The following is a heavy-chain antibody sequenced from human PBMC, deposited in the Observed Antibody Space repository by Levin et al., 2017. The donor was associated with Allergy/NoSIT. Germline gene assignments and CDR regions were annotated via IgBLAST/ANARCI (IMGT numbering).Heavy chain of an antibody. CDR2: IVFDGNDQ. CDR3: AKRGYCSGNTCQSHDAIDV. D-gene: IGHD2-15*01. J-gene: IGHJ3*01. CDR1: GFQFSLYG. V-gene: IGHV3-30*18. Sequence: GGSLRLSCAASGFQFSLYGMHWVRQAPGKGLEWVALIVFDGNDQYYADSVKGRFTISRDNSKNTLYLQMSSLRENDTAIYYCAKRGYCSGNTCQSHDAIDVWGRGTLVIVSS.